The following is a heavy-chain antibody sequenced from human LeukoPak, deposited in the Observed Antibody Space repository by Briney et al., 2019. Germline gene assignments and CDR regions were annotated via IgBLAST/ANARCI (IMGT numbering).Heavy chain of an antibody. Sequence: GGSLRLSCEASGFTLSVYYMSWFRQAPGKGLEWIGYISSTGSSTTYADSVKGRFTISRDNSKNTLYLQMNSLRAEDTAVYYCARDGNVLLWFGELFDWGQGTLVTVSS. D-gene: IGHD3-10*01. CDR3: ARDGNVLLWFGELFD. CDR2: ISSTGSST. CDR1: GFTLSVYY. V-gene: IGHV3-11*06. J-gene: IGHJ4*02.